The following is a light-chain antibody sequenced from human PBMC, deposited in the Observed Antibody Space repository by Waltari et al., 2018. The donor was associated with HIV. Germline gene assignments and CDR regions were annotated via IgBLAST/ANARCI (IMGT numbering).Light chain of an antibody. CDR3: SSFANRDGFYVL. CDR1: NSDLGTYDY. V-gene: IGLV2-8*01. Sequence: QYALTPPPSAYGSPGQSVTLPCPATNSDLGTYDYVSWYQQHPVKAPELVISEVTKRPSGVSERFSGSKSSNTAFLTVSGLQAEDEADYYCSSFANRDGFYVLFGGGTRLTVL. CDR2: EVT. J-gene: IGLJ2*01.